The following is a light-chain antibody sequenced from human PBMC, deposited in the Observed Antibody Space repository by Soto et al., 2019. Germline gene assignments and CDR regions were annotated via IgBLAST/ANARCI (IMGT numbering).Light chain of an antibody. CDR2: LGS. CDR1: QSLLHSNGYNY. J-gene: IGKJ1*01. Sequence: DIVMTQSPLSLPVTPGEPASISCRSSQSLLHSNGYNYLDWYLQKPGQSPQLLIYLGSNRASGVPDRFSGSGSGTDFTLKISRAEAEDVGVYYCMQPLQSWTFGQGTKVDIK. V-gene: IGKV2-28*01. CDR3: MQPLQSWT.